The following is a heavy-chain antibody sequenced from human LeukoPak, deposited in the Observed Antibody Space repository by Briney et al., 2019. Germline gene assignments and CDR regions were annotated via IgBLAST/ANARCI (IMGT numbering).Heavy chain of an antibody. CDR1: GFTFSSYS. CDR2: ISSSSSYI. D-gene: IGHD2-8*01. CDR3: ARGGEDIVLMVYAPDYYYGMDV. J-gene: IGHJ6*02. Sequence: GGSLRLSCAASGFTFSSYSMNWVRQAPGKGLEWVSSISSSSSYIHYADSVKGRFTISRDNAKNSLYLQMNSLRAEDTAVYYCARGGEDIVLMVYAPDYYYGMDVWGQGTTVTVSS. V-gene: IGHV3-21*01.